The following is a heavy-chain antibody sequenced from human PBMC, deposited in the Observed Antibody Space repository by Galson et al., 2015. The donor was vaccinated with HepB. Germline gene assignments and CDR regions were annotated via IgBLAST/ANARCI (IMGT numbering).Heavy chain of an antibody. D-gene: IGHD3-22*01. CDR1: GFTFTNYA. J-gene: IGHJ4*02. CDR2: VKGDGIST. CDR3: AKRLHYGSTGYYRRGYFDY. Sequence: SLRLSCAASGFTFTNYAMAWVRQAPGKGLEWVSAVKGDGISTYYANSVKGRFTISRDNSKNTLFLQMNSLRAEDTAVYYCAKRLHYGSTGYYRRGYFDYWGQGTLVTVSS. V-gene: IGHV3-23*01.